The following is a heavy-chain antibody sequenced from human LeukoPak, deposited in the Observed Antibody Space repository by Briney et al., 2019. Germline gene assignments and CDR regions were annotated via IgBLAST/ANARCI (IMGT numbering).Heavy chain of an antibody. V-gene: IGHV4-31*03. CDR3: ARQNGSGWTPFDY. D-gene: IGHD6-19*01. Sequence: SQTLSLTCTVSGGSISSGHYSWSWIRQHPGKGLECIGYIYYSGSTYYNPSLKSRLTISVDTSENQFSLKLSSVTAADTAVYYCARQNGSGWTPFDYWGQGTLVTVSS. CDR2: IYYSGST. CDR1: GGSISSGHYS. J-gene: IGHJ4*02.